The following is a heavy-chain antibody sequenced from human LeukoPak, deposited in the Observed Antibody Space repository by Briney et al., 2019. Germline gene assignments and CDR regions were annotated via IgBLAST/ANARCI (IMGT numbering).Heavy chain of an antibody. Sequence: SQTLSLTCTVSGGSISSGGYHWSWIRQPPGKGLEWIGYIYYSGSTNYNPSLKSRVTISVDTSKNQFSLKLSSVTAADTAVYYCARTNSNYYYYHMDVWGKGTTVTVSS. CDR3: ARTNSNYYYYHMDV. D-gene: IGHD4-11*01. CDR2: IYYSGST. CDR1: GGSISSGGYH. J-gene: IGHJ6*03. V-gene: IGHV4-61*08.